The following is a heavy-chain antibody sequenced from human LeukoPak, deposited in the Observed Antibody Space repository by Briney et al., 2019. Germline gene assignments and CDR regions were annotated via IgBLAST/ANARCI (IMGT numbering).Heavy chain of an antibody. V-gene: IGHV4-59*01. CDR2: IYYSGST. D-gene: IGHD6-13*01. CDR3: ARILEAATHSSSWPTLFDY. J-gene: IGHJ4*02. CDR1: GGSISSYY. Sequence: SETLSLTCTVSGGSISSYYWSWIRQPPGKGLEWIGYIYYSGSTNYNPSLKSRVTISVDTSKNQFSLKLSSVTAADTAVYYCARILEAATHSSSWPTLFDYWGQGTLVTVSS.